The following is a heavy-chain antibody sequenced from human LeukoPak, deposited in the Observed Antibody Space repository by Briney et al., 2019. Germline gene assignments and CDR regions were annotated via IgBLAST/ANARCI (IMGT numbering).Heavy chain of an antibody. CDR1: GFTLTSYS. CDR2: ISGGGGST. Sequence: GGSLRLSCAASGFTLTSYSMNWVRQAPGKGLEWVSTISGGGGSTYYADSVKGRFTISRDNSKNTLYLQVNSLRAEDTAVYYCAKGGKWDVTPFDYWGQGTLVTVSS. D-gene: IGHD1-26*01. V-gene: IGHV3-23*01. CDR3: AKGGKWDVTPFDY. J-gene: IGHJ4*02.